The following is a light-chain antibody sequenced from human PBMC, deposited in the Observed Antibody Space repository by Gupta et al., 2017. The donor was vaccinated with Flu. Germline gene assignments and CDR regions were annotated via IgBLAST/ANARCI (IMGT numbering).Light chain of an antibody. J-gene: IGLJ1*01. CDR3: QAYDSSRSGFYV. CDR2: GNS. Sequence: QSVLTQPLSASGAPAQRVTISCTGSSSNIGAGYDVHWYQQRPGTAPKLLIYGNSNRPAGVPDRFSGSKSGTSASLAITGLQAEDEADYYCQAYDSSRSGFYVFGTGTKVTVL. V-gene: IGLV1-40*01. CDR1: SSNIGAGYD.